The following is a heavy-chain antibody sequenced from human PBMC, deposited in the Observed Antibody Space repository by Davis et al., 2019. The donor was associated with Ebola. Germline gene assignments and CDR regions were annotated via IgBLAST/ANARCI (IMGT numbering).Heavy chain of an antibody. V-gene: IGHV3-11*04. D-gene: IGHD2-2*01. J-gene: IGHJ6*02. CDR2: ISSSGSTI. Sequence: GESLKISCAASGFTFSDYYMSWIRQAPGKGLEWVSYISSSGSTIYYADSVKGRFTISRDNAKNTLYLQMNSLRAEDTAVYYCAKGGDIVVVPAAILEDYYGMDVWGQGTTVTVSS. CDR1: GFTFSDYY. CDR3: AKGGDIVVVPAAILEDYYGMDV.